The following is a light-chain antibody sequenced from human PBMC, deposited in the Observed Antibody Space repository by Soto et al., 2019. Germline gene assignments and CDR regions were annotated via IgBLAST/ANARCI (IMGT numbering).Light chain of an antibody. Sequence: EKVMTQSPATLSLSPGERATLSCRASQSVSSYLAWYQQKPGQAPRLLIYDASNRATGIPARFSGSGSGTDFTLTISSLEPEDFAVYYCQQRSNWQVTFGQGTKLEIK. CDR3: QQRSNWQVT. V-gene: IGKV3-11*01. CDR2: DAS. J-gene: IGKJ2*01. CDR1: QSVSSY.